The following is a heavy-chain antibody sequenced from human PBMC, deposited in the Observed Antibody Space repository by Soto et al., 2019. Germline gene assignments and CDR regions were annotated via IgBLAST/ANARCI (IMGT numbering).Heavy chain of an antibody. V-gene: IGHV3-23*01. J-gene: IGHJ6*03. CDR2: ISGSGGST. CDR3: ATSVLRFLEWSPPYYMDV. Sequence: GGSLRLSCAASGFTFSSYAMSWVRQAPGKGLEWVSAISGSGGSTYYADSVKGRFTISRDNSKNTLYLQMNSLRAEDTAVYYCATSVLRFLEWSPPYYMDVWGKGTTVTVSS. CDR1: GFTFSSYA. D-gene: IGHD3-3*01.